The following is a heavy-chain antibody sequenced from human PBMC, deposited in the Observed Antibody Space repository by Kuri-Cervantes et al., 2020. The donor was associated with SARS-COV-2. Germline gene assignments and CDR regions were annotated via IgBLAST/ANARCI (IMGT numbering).Heavy chain of an antibody. CDR1: GFTFSSNS. CDR3: ARGGRYYFDY. Sequence: GGSLRLSCVASGFTFSSNSMNWVRQAPGKGLEWVSHISGSGFSIYYADSLKGRFTISRDNAKNSLYLQMNSLTAEDTAVYYCARGGRYYFDYWGQGSLVTVSS. V-gene: IGHV3-48*01. J-gene: IGHJ4*02. CDR2: ISGSGFSI. D-gene: IGHD1-26*01.